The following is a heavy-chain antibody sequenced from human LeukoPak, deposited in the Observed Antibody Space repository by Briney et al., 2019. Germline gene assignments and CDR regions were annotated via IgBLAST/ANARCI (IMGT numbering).Heavy chain of an antibody. Sequence: GASVKVSCKASGYTFTSYDINWVRQATGQGLEWMGWMNPNSGNTGYAQKFQGRVTITRNTSISTAYMELSSLRSEDTAVYYCARGYYDSSGYYYFDYWGQGTLVTVSS. J-gene: IGHJ4*02. CDR1: GYTFTSYD. CDR2: MNPNSGNT. V-gene: IGHV1-8*03. D-gene: IGHD3-22*01. CDR3: ARGYYDSSGYYYFDY.